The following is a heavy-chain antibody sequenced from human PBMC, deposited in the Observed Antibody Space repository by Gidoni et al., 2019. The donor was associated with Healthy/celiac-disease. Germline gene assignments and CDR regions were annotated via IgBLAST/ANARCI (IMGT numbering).Heavy chain of an antibody. CDR1: GYTFTSYY. D-gene: IGHD1-26*01. CDR3: AREGNSGSYRRYFDL. J-gene: IGHJ2*01. V-gene: IGHV1-46*01. CDR2: INPSGGST. Sequence: QVQLVQSGAEVKKPGASVKVSCKASGYTFTSYYMHWVRQAPGQGLEWMGIINPSGGSTSYAQKFQGRVTMTRDTSTSTVYMELSSLRSEDTAVYYCAREGNSGSYRRYFDLWGRGTLVTVSS.